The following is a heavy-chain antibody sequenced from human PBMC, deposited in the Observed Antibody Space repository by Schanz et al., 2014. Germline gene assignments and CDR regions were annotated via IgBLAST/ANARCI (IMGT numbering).Heavy chain of an antibody. CDR3: AKVRYSSGWRGDYFDE. J-gene: IGHJ4*02. CDR2: ISGSGGST. D-gene: IGHD6-25*01. Sequence: EMQLVESGGGLVQPGGSLRLSCAASGFTFSTYAMAWVRQAPGKGLEWVSAISGSGGSTYYADSVKGRFTISRDNSKNTLYLQMNSLRAEDTAVYYCAKVRYSSGWRGDYFDEWGQGTLVTVAS. CDR1: GFTFSTYA. V-gene: IGHV3-23*04.